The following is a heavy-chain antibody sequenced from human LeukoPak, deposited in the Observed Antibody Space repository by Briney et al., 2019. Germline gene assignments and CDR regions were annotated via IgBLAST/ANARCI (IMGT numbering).Heavy chain of an antibody. CDR2: TYYRSKWYS. J-gene: IGHJ6*02. CDR1: GDSVSSNSAA. Sequence: SQTLSLTCAISGDSVSSNSAAWNWIRQSPSRGPECLGRTYYRSKWYSDYAASVKSRIIINPDTSKNQFSLQLNSVTPEDTAVYYCARGNYSKSYYYYYGMDVWGQGTTVTVSS. V-gene: IGHV6-1*01. CDR3: ARGNYSKSYYYYYGMDV. D-gene: IGHD3-10*01.